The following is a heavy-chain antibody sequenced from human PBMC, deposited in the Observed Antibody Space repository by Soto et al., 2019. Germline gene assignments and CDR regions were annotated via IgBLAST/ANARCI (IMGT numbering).Heavy chain of an antibody. CDR2: ISGSGGST. CDR1: GFTFSSYA. D-gene: IGHD2-15*01. V-gene: IGHV3-23*01. CDR3: AKDADCSGGSCYGIFDY. Sequence: PGGSLRLSCAASGFTFSSYAMSWVRQAPGKGLEWVSAISGSGGSTYYADSVKGRFTISRDNSKNTLYLQMNSLRAEDTAVFYCAKDADCSGGSCYGIFDYWGQGTLVTVSS. J-gene: IGHJ4*02.